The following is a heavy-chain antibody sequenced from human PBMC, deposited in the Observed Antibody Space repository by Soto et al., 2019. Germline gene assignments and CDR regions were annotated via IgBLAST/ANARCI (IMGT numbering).Heavy chain of an antibody. V-gene: IGHV4-59*01. J-gene: IGHJ4*02. CDR1: GGSISSYY. D-gene: IGHD1-20*01. CDR2: IYYSGST. Sequence: PSETLSLTCAVSGGSISSYYWSWIRQPPGKGLEWIGYIYYSGSTNYNPSLKSRVTISVDTSKNQFSLKLSSVTAADTAVYYCARTGITGTPFDYWGQGTLVTVSS. CDR3: ARTGITGTPFDY.